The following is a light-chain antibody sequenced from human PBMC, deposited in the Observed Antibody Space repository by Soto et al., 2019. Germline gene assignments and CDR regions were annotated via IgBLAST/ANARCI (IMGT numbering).Light chain of an antibody. CDR1: QSISNY. Sequence: EIVLAQSPATLSLSPGERATLSCRASQSISNYLAWYQQKPGQAPRLLIYAASIRATGIPARFSGSGSGTDFTLTISSLEPEDFAVYFCQQRSNWPTFGQGTRLEIK. V-gene: IGKV3-11*01. CDR2: AAS. CDR3: QQRSNWPT. J-gene: IGKJ5*01.